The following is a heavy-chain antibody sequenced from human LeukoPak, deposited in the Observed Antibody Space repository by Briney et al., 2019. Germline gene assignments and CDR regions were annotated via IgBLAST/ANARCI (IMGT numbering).Heavy chain of an antibody. CDR1: GGSISSGSYY. D-gene: IGHD4-11*01. J-gene: IGHJ6*03. CDR2: IYTSGST. V-gene: IGHV4-61*02. Sequence: SETLSLTCSVSGGSISSGSYYWSWIRQPAGKGLEWIGRIYTSGSTNYNPPLKSRVTISVDTSKNQFSLKLSSVTAADTAVYYCARDPRPSTGNYYYYYMDVWGKGTTVTVSS. CDR3: ARDPRPSTGNYYYYYMDV.